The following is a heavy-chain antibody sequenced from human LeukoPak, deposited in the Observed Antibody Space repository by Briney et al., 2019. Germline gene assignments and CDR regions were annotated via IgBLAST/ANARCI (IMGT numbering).Heavy chain of an antibody. CDR2: ISGSGGST. CDR1: GFTFSSYA. CDR3: AKDRGNVVVPAAILPPPDY. D-gene: IGHD2-2*02. J-gene: IGHJ4*02. Sequence: GGSLRLSCAASGFTFSSYAMSWVRQAPGKGLEWVSAISGSGGSTYYADSVKGRFTISRDNSKNTLYLQMNSLRAEDTAVYYCAKDRGNVVVPAAILPPPDYWGQGTLVTVSS. V-gene: IGHV3-23*01.